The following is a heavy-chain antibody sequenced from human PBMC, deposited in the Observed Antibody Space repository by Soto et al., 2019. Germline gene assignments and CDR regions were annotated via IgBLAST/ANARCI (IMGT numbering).Heavy chain of an antibody. CDR1: GGSFSGYY. D-gene: IGHD6-19*01. J-gene: IGHJ5*02. CDR3: AIRIAVAGNSWFDP. CDR2: INHSGST. Sequence: SETLSLTCAVYGGSFSGYYWSWIRQPPGKGLEWIGEINHSGSTNYNPSLKSRITISVDTSKNQFSLKLSSVTAADTAVYYCAIRIAVAGNSWFDPWGQGTLVTVSS. V-gene: IGHV4-34*01.